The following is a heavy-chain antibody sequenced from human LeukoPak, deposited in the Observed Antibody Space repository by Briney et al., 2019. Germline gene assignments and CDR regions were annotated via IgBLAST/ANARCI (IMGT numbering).Heavy chain of an antibody. J-gene: IGHJ3*02. D-gene: IGHD4-23*01. CDR3: ASWRLRWNAFDI. Sequence: GGSLRLSCAASGFTFSSYAMSWVRQAPGKGLEWVSAISGSGGSTYYADSVKGRFTISRDNSKNTLYLQMNSLRAEDTAVYYCASWRLRWNAFDIWGQGAMVTVSS. CDR2: ISGSGGST. V-gene: IGHV3-23*01. CDR1: GFTFSSYA.